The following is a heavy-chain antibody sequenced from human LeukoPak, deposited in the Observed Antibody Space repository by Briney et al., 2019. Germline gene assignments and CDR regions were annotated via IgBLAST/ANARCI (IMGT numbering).Heavy chain of an antibody. CDR3: AKDSYCSGTNCLDY. D-gene: IGHD2-2*01. V-gene: IGHV3-23*01. Sequence: GGSLRLSCATSGFTFSSYALSWVRQAPGKGLEWVSTISVSGANSYYADSVKGRFTISRDNSKNTVSLQMNSLRAEDTAVYYCAKDSYCSGTNCLDYCGQGTLVTVSS. J-gene: IGHJ4*02. CDR2: ISVSGANS. CDR1: GFTFSSYA.